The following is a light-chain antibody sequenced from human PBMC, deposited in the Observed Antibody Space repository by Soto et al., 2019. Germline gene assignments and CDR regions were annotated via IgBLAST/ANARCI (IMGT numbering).Light chain of an antibody. CDR1: SYNVGKNL. V-gene: IGLV1-44*01. J-gene: IGLJ1*01. CDR2: KNN. CDR3: AAWDDSLNGYV. Sequence: QSVLTQPPSASGTPGQRVTISCSGGSYNVGKNLVYWYQQRPGTAPKLIIFKNNQRPSGVPDRFSGSNSGSSASLAISGLQSEDEADYYCAAWDDSLNGYVFGTGTKVTVL.